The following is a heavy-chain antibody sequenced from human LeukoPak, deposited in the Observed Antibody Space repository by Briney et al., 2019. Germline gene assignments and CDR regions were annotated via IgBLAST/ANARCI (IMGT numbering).Heavy chain of an antibody. CDR1: GFTFSSYG. J-gene: IGHJ4*02. D-gene: IGHD6-19*01. CDR3: AKDKTIAVAGGNYFDY. Sequence: GGSLRLSCAASGFTFSSYGMHWVRQAPGKGLEWVAVISYDGSNKYYADSVKGRFTISRDNSKNTLYLQMNSLRAEDTAVYYCAKDKTIAVAGGNYFDYWGQGTLVTVSS. V-gene: IGHV3-30*18. CDR2: ISYDGSNK.